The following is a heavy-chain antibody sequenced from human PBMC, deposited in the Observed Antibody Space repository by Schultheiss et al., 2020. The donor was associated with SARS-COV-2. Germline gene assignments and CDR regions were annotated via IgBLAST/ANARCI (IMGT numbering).Heavy chain of an antibody. Sequence: ASVKVSCKASGYTFTSYGISWVRQATGQGLEWMGWINPNSGGTNYAQKFQGRVTITADESTSTAYMELSSLRSEDTAVYYCAVGTGYSYGDYYYGMDVWGQGTTVTVSS. CDR2: INPNSGGT. CDR3: AVGTGYSYGDYYYGMDV. V-gene: IGHV1-18*01. D-gene: IGHD5-18*01. CDR1: GYTFTSYG. J-gene: IGHJ6*02.